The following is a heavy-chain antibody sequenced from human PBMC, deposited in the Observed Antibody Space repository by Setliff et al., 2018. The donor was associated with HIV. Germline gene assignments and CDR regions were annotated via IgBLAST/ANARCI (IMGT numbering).Heavy chain of an antibody. D-gene: IGHD3-3*01. J-gene: IGHJ5*02. V-gene: IGHV4-39*07. CDR3: AREEDYNFWSGYDWFDP. CDR1: GGSISGSGYY. CDR2: IYYTGSD. Sequence: SETLSLTCSVSGGSISGSGYYWGWVRQAPGKGLEWIGSIYYTGSDYYSPSLKSRVSMSVDTSRNQISLRLSSVTAADTAVYYCAREEDYNFWSGYDWFDPWGQGTLVTVSS.